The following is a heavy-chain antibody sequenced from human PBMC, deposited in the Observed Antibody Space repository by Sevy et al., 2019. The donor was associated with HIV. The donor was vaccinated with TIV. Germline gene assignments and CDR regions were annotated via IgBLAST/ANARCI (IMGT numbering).Heavy chain of an antibody. J-gene: IGHJ4*02. D-gene: IGHD2-21*02. CDR1: GFTFSSYG. Sequence: GGSLRLSCAASGFTFSSYGMHWVRQAPGKGLEWVSSISSNSNDIYYGDSVKGRFTISRDNAKNSLYLQMNSLRAEDTAVYYCARKMELLVPDYWGQGTLVTVSS. CDR3: ARKMELLVPDY. V-gene: IGHV3-21*01. CDR2: ISSNSNDI.